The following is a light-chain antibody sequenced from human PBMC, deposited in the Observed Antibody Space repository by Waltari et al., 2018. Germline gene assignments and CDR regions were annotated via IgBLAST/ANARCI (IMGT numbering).Light chain of an antibody. V-gene: IGKV3-11*01. CDR1: QSVNYF. CDR3: QQRTNWPLT. CDR2: DAS. J-gene: IGKJ4*01. Sequence: EIVLTQSPATLSLSPGDRATLSCRASQSVNYFLAWFQQKPGQAPRLLIYDASNRATGIPDRFSGSGSGTDFTLTISSLEPEDFAVYYCQQRTNWPLTFGGGTKVEIK.